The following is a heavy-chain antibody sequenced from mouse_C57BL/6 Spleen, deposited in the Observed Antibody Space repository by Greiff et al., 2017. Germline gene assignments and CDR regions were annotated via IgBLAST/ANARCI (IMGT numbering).Heavy chain of an antibody. CDR3: ARWGYSNYEGGYYFDY. V-gene: IGHV1-53*01. D-gene: IGHD2-5*01. Sequence: QVQLQQPGTELVKPGASVKLSCKASGYTFTSYWMHWVKQRPGQGLEWIGNINPSNGGTNYNEKFKSKDTLTVDKSSSTAYMQLSSLTSEDSAVYYCARWGYSNYEGGYYFDYWGQGTTLTVSS. J-gene: IGHJ2*01. CDR2: INPSNGGT. CDR1: GYTFTSYW.